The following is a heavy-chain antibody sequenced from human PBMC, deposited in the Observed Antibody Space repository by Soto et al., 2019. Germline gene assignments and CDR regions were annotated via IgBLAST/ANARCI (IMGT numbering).Heavy chain of an antibody. CDR3: ARDLLEVGATSH. Sequence: GGSLRLSCAASGFTFSSYGMHWVRQAPGKGLEWVAVIWYDGSNKYYADSVKGRFTISRDNSKNTLYLQMNSLRAEDTAVYYCARDLLEVGATSHWGQGTLVTVSS. CDR1: GFTFSSYG. D-gene: IGHD1-26*01. V-gene: IGHV3-33*01. J-gene: IGHJ4*02. CDR2: IWYDGSNK.